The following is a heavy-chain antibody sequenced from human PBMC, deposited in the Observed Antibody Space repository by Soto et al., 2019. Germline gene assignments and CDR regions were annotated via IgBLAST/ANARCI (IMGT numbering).Heavy chain of an antibody. J-gene: IGHJ4*02. CDR3: ARGGYYYDSSGYY. Sequence: GGSLRLSCAASGFTVSSNYMSWVRQAPGKGLEWVSVIYSGGSTYYADSVKGRLTISRDNSKNTLYLQMNSLRAEDTAVYYCARGGYYYDSSGYYWGQGTLVTVSS. D-gene: IGHD3-22*01. V-gene: IGHV3-53*01. CDR1: GFTVSSNY. CDR2: IYSGGST.